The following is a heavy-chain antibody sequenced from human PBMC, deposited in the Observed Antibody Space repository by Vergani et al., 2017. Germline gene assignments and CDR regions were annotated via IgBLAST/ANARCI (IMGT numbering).Heavy chain of an antibody. CDR2: IYPADSDT. Sequence: EVELVQSGPEMRKPGESLKISCKGSEYSFVNYWMVWVRQMPGKGLEWMGIIYPADSDTRYSPSFQGQVTSSADKSISTAFLQWDSLKASDTALYYCARHTTYTDSWGQGTLVTVSS. CDR3: ARHTTYTDS. J-gene: IGHJ4*02. V-gene: IGHV5-51*01. D-gene: IGHD1-1*01. CDR1: EYSFVNYW.